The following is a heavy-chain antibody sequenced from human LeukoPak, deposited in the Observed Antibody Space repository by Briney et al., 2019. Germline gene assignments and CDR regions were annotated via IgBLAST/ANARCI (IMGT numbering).Heavy chain of an antibody. CDR3: ARVCGGDCSDAFDI. CDR1: GFTFSSYS. J-gene: IGHJ3*02. D-gene: IGHD2-21*02. CDR2: ISSSSSTI. Sequence: GGSLRLSCAASGFTFSSYSMNWVRQAPGKGLEWVSYISSSSSTIYYADSVKGRFTISRDNAKNSLYLQMNSLRDEDTAVYYCARVCGGDCSDAFDIWGQGTMVTVSS. V-gene: IGHV3-48*02.